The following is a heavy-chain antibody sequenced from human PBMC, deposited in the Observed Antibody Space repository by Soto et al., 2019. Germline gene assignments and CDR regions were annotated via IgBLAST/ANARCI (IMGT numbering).Heavy chain of an antibody. V-gene: IGHV5-10-1*01. Sequence: GGSLKISCQGSGYSFAGHWIAWVRQMPGKGLEWMGRIDPSDSYTNYSPSFEGHVTMSADTSVNTAYLKWRGLRASDTAIYFCVRLKVGATSDYWGQGTLVTVPS. CDR3: VRLKVGATSDY. CDR2: IDPSDSYT. D-gene: IGHD1-26*01. J-gene: IGHJ4*02. CDR1: GYSFAGHW.